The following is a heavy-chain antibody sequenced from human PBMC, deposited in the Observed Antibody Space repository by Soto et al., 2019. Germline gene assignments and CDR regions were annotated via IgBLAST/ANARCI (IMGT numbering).Heavy chain of an antibody. Sequence: SETLSLTCTVSGGSVSSGSYYRSWIRQPPGKGLEWIGYIYYSGSTNYNPSLKSRVTISVDTSTNQFSLKLSSVTAADTAVYYCAREAIGAYYYYYGMDVWGQGTTVTVSS. CDR2: IYYSGST. CDR1: GGSVSSGSYY. CDR3: AREAIGAYYYYYGMDV. J-gene: IGHJ6*02. D-gene: IGHD3-22*01. V-gene: IGHV4-61*01.